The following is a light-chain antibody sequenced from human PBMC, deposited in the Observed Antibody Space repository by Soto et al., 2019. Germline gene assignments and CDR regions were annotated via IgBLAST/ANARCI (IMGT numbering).Light chain of an antibody. CDR1: RSIDDW. Sequence: DFPMTQSPSTLSASVGDTVTITCRASRSIDDWLAWYQQRPGKAPKLPIYKASNLESGVPSRFSGSGFGTEFTLTISSLQPDDFATYYCQQYINYSWTFGPGTKVEI. V-gene: IGKV1-5*03. J-gene: IGKJ1*01. CDR3: QQYINYSWT. CDR2: KAS.